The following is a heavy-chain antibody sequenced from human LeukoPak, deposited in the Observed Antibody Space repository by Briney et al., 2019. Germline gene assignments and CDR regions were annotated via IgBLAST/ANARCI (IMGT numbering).Heavy chain of an antibody. V-gene: IGHV1-69*05. Sequence: ASVKVSCKASGGTFSSYAISWVRQAPGQGLEWMGGIIPIFGTANYAQKFQGRVTITTDESTSTAYMELSSLRSEDTAVYCCARGEIVGATRSLGYWGQGTLVTVSS. J-gene: IGHJ4*02. D-gene: IGHD1-26*01. CDR3: ARGEIVGATRSLGY. CDR2: IIPIFGTA. CDR1: GGTFSSYA.